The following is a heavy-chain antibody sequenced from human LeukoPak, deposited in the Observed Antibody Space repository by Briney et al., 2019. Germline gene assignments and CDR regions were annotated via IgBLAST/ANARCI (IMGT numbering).Heavy chain of an antibody. CDR1: GGSVSSGSYY. V-gene: IGHV4-61*01. J-gene: IGHJ4*02. Sequence: SETLSLTCTVSGGSVSSGSYYWSWIRQPPGKGLEWMGYIYYSGSTNYNPSLKSRVTISVDTSKNQFSLKLSSVTAVDTAVYYCARKENIYYYFDYWGQGTLVTVSS. CDR3: ARKENIYYYFDY. D-gene: IGHD2/OR15-2a*01. CDR2: IYYSGST.